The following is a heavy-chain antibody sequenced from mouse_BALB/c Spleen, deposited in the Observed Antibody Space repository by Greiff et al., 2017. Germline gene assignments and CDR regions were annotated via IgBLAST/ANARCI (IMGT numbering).Heavy chain of an antibody. Sequence: VKLQESGPGLVAPSQSLSITCTVSGFSLTSYGVHWVRQPPGKGLEWLGVIWAGGSTNYNSALMSRLSISKDNSKSQVFLKMNSLQTDDTAMYYCARAYYDYDVGYAMDYWGQGTSVTVSS. CDR3: ARAYYDYDVGYAMDY. CDR2: IWAGGST. D-gene: IGHD2-4*01. V-gene: IGHV2-9*02. J-gene: IGHJ4*01. CDR1: GFSLTSYG.